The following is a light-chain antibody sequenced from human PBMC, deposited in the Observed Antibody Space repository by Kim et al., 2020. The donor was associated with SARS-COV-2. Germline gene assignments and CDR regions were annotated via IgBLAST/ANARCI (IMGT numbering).Light chain of an antibody. CDR2: GAS. Sequence: SPGERATLSCRSSQTVSSSYLAWYQQKPGQAPRRLIYGASSRATGIPDRFSGSESGTDFTLTISRLEPEDFAVYYCQDYGISPLTFGGGTKVEIK. CDR3: QDYGISPLT. J-gene: IGKJ4*01. CDR1: QTVSSSY. V-gene: IGKV3-20*01.